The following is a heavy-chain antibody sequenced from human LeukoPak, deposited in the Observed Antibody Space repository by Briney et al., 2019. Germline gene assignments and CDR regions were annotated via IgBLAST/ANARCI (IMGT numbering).Heavy chain of an antibody. CDR2: IYTSVTT. Sequence: PSETLSLTRNISGGSISNYFWTWIRPPAGKGLEWIGRIYTSVTTNYNPSLKSRVTMFLDTSTSQFSLKMNSVTAADTDIYFCARASTSTLGRAYDSWGRGTMVTVSS. CDR1: GGSISNYF. D-gene: IGHD2-2*01. V-gene: IGHV4-4*07. J-gene: IGHJ3*02. CDR3: ARASTSTLGRAYDS.